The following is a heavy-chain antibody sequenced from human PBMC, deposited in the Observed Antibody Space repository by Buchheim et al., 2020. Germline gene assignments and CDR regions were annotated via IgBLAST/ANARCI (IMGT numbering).Heavy chain of an antibody. CDR2: ISDNGYTK. V-gene: IGHV3-30*04. CDR1: GFTFGTYS. J-gene: IGHJ3*02. D-gene: IGHD2-2*03. Sequence: QVQLVESGGGVVQPGRSLRLSCTASGFTFGTYSIHWVRQTPGKGLEWVAVISDNGYTKFYSGSVKGRFTISRDNSKNMLFLQMNSLTADDAAVYFCARELGFKGSLDIWG. CDR3: ARELGFKGSLDI.